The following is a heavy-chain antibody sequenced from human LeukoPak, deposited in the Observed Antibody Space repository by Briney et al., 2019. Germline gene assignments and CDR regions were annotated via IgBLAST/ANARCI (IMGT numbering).Heavy chain of an antibody. CDR3: ARGMRAAVAGIFDY. CDR1: GGSFSGYY. CDR2: INHSGST. Sequence: SETLSLTCAVYGGSFSGYYCSWIRQPPGKGLEWIGEINHSGSTNYNPSLKSRVTISVDTSKNQFSLKLSSVTAADTAVYYCARGMRAAVAGIFDYWGQGTLVTVSS. J-gene: IGHJ4*02. D-gene: IGHD6-19*01. V-gene: IGHV4-34*01.